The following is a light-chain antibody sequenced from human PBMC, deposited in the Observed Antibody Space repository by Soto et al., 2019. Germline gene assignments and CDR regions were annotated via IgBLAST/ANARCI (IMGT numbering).Light chain of an antibody. V-gene: IGKV1D-13*01. Sequence: AIQLTQSPSSLSASVGDRVTITCRASQDISDTLAWYQQRPGKAPKLLIHHASSLQSGVPSRFSGSGTGAEFTLTIASLQPEDFATYCCQHFHNYPLTFGQGTRLETK. CDR1: QDISDT. CDR2: HAS. J-gene: IGKJ5*01. CDR3: QHFHNYPLT.